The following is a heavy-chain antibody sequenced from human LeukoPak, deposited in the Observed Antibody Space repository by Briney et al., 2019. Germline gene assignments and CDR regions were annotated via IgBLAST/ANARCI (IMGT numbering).Heavy chain of an antibody. Sequence: SETLSLTCTVSGGSTSSYYWSWIRQPPGKGLEWIGYIYYSGSTNYNPSLKSRVTISVDTSKNQFSLKLSSVTAADTAVYYCAREAGSSGYFDYWGQGTLVTVSS. CDR2: IYYSGST. D-gene: IGHD3-22*01. CDR3: AREAGSSGYFDY. J-gene: IGHJ4*02. CDR1: GGSTSSYY. V-gene: IGHV4-59*01.